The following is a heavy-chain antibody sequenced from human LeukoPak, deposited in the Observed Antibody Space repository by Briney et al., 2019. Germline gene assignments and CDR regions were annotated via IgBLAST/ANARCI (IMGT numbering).Heavy chain of an antibody. D-gene: IGHD1-26*01. CDR2: FDYTGST. CDR1: GGSISTSIFY. Sequence: SETLSLTCTVSGGSISTSIFYWGCIRQPPGMGLEWIGSFDYTGSTYYIPSLKSRVTISVDTSRTQFSQQLNSVNAADTAVYYCAGKTSRVVYGPKRNSDYGTDVWGQGTTVTVSS. V-gene: IGHV4-39*01. CDR3: AGKTSRVVYGPKRNSDYGTDV. J-gene: IGHJ6*02.